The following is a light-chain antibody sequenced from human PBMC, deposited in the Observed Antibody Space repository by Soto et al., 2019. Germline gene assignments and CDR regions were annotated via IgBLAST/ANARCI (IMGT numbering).Light chain of an antibody. CDR2: DAS. V-gene: IGKV1-5*01. CDR1: QTISSW. Sequence: DIQMTQSPSTLSGSVGDRVTITCRASQTISSWLAWYQQKPGKAPKLLIYDASSLESGVPSRFSGSGSGTEFTLTISSLQPEDFATYFCQHGYSTPLTFGGGTKVDIK. J-gene: IGKJ4*01. CDR3: QHGYSTPLT.